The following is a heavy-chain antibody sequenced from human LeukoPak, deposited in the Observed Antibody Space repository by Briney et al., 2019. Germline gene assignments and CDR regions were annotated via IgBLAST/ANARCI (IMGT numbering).Heavy chain of an antibody. D-gene: IGHD3-22*01. CDR3: AKHRFESGGYHSTD. CDR1: GFTFSSYA. Sequence: PGGSLRLSCAASGFTFSSYAMSWVRQAPGKGLEWVSAISSSGGSTYHADSVKGRFTISRDNSKNTLYLQMNSPRDEDTAVYYCAKHRFESGGYHSTDWGQGTLVTVSS. CDR2: ISSSGGST. J-gene: IGHJ4*02. V-gene: IGHV3-23*01.